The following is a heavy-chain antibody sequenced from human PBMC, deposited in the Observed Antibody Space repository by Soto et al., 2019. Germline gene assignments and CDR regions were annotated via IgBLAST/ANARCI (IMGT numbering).Heavy chain of an antibody. CDR3: ARDNSSGWYYFDL. CDR2: IYSAGNT. V-gene: IGHV3-53*01. J-gene: IGHJ4*02. CDR1: GFSVSSSY. Sequence: GGSLRLSCAASGFSVSSSYMNWVRQAPGKGLEWISVIYSAGNTYYADSMKGRFTISRDNSKNTVYLQMNSLRAEDTAIYYCARDNSSGWYYFDLWGQGTQVTVSS. D-gene: IGHD6-19*01.